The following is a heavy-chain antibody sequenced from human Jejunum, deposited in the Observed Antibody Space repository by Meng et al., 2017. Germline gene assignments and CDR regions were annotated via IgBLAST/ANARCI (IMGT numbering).Heavy chain of an antibody. CDR3: ARERTVALDN. CDR2: ISRNGDYV. J-gene: IGHJ4*02. Sequence: GGSLRLSCIGSGFTFEEHAMHWVRQAPGKSLEWVARISRNGDYVEYADSVRGRFTVSRDRAWKSLYLQMNDLRLEDTALYYCARERTVALDNWGQGTLVTVSS. D-gene: IGHD6-19*01. V-gene: IGHV3-9*01. CDR1: GFTFEEHA.